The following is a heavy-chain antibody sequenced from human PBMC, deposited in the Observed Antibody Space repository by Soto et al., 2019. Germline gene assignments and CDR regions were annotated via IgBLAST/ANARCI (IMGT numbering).Heavy chain of an antibody. V-gene: IGHV3-72*01. CDR1: GFTFSDHY. J-gene: IGHJ4*02. CDR3: AGDAYKYGL. D-gene: IGHD1-1*01. Sequence: EVQLVESGGGLVQPGGSLRLSCAASGFTFSDHYVDWVRQATGKGLEWVGRCRDKTNGYTTEYAASVKGRFTISRDDSKNSLYLHMNSLRTEDTAVYYCAGDAYKYGLWGQGTLVTVSS. CDR2: CRDKTNGYTT.